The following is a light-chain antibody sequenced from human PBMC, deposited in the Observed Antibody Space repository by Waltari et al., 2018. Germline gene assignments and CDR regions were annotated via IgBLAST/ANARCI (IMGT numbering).Light chain of an antibody. CDR2: DAS. Sequence: EIVLTQSPATLSLSPGERATLSCRASQSVSSYLAWYHQKPGQAPRLLIYDASNRATGLPARFSGSGSGTDFTLTISSLEPEDFAVYYCQQRSNWPPEYTFGQGTKLEIK. CDR3: QQRSNWPPEYT. V-gene: IGKV3-11*01. CDR1: QSVSSY. J-gene: IGKJ2*01.